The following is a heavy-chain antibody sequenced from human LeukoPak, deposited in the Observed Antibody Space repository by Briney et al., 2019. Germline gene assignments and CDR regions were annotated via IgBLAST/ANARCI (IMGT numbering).Heavy chain of an antibody. CDR2: IYTSGST. CDR3: ARDNTPPLWFDP. CDR1: GGSISRYY. Sequence: SETLSLTCTVSGGSISRYYWSWIRQPAGKGLEWVGRIYTSGSTNYNPSLKSRVTMSVDTSKNQFSLKLSSVTAADTAVYYCARDNTPPLWFDPWGQGTLVTVSS. V-gene: IGHV4-4*07. J-gene: IGHJ5*02. D-gene: IGHD2/OR15-2a*01.